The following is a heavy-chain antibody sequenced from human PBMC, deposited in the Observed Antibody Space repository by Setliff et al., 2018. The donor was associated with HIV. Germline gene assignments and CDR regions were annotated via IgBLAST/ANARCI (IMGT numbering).Heavy chain of an antibody. V-gene: IGHV1-69*05. Sequence: GTFSSYGISWVRQAPGQGLEWMGGIIPMFGTGFYAQKFQGRVTITTDESRSTAYMELSSLSSEDTAVFYCARVGHSSSYHYYGMDVWGQGTTVTVSS. J-gene: IGHJ6*02. D-gene: IGHD6-13*01. CDR2: IIPMFGTG. CDR1: GTFSSYG. CDR3: ARVGHSSSYHYYGMDV.